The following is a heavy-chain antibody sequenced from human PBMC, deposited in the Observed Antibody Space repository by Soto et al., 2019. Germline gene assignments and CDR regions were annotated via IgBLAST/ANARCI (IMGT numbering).Heavy chain of an antibody. CDR3: AKIGTSSSVSLPLVLLDY. V-gene: IGHV3-30-3*02. Sequence: GGSLRLSCAASGFTFSSYAMHWVRQAPGKGLEWVAVISYDGSNKYYADSVKGRFTISRDNSKNTLYLQMNSPRAEDTAVYYCAKIGTSSSVSLPLVLLDYWGQGALVTVSS. J-gene: IGHJ4*02. CDR2: ISYDGSNK. D-gene: IGHD6-6*01. CDR1: GFTFSSYA.